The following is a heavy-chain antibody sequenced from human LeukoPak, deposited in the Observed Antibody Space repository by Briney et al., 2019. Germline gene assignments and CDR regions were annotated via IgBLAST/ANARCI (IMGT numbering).Heavy chain of an antibody. CDR1: GYTFTGYY. D-gene: IGHD5-24*01. J-gene: IGHJ4*02. CDR2: INPNSGGT. CDR3: ARGTITDGYNYGNLFDY. Sequence: ASVKSSCKASGYTFTGYYMHWVRQAPGHGLEWMGWINPNSGGTNYAQKFQGRVTMTRDTSISTDYMELSRLRSDDTAVYYCARGTITDGYNYGNLFDYWGQGTLVTVSS. V-gene: IGHV1-2*02.